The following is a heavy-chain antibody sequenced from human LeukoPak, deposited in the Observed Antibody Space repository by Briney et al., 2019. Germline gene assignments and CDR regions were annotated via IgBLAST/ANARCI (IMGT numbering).Heavy chain of an antibody. CDR1: GFTFSSSE. Sequence: SGGSLRLSCAASGFTFSSSEMNWVRQAPGKGLEWVSYISNSGSIIHYADSVKGRFTISRDNAKNSLTLQMNSLRAEDTAVYYCARATGYSHLFDSWGQGTLVTVSS. J-gene: IGHJ4*02. V-gene: IGHV3-48*03. CDR3: ARATGYSHLFDS. D-gene: IGHD5-18*01. CDR2: ISNSGSII.